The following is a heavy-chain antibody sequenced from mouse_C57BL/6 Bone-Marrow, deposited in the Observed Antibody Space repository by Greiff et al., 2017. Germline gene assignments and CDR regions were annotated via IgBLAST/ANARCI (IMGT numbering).Heavy chain of an antibody. J-gene: IGHJ1*03. CDR2: IHPNSGST. CDR3: ARSITTVVAPMDWYFDV. CDR1: GYTFTSYW. V-gene: IGHV1-64*01. Sequence: VQLQQSGAELVKPGASVKLSCKASGYTFTSYWMHWVKQRPGQGLEWIGMIHPNSGSTNYNEKFKSKATLTVDKSSSTAYMQLSSLTSEDSAVYYCARSITTVVAPMDWYFDVWGTGTTVTVSS. D-gene: IGHD1-1*01.